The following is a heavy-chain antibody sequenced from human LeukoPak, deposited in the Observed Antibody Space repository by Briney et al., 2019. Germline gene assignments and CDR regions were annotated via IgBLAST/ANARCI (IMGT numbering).Heavy chain of an antibody. V-gene: IGHV3-53*01. Sequence: GGSLRLSCVVSGFSVRSNYMSWVRQAPGKGLEWVSVIYNGVTYYRDSVKGRFSISRDISKNTVYLQMNSLRAEDTAKYYCARDVYGSGLGAFDLWGQGTMVTVSS. CDR2: IYNGVT. CDR3: ARDVYGSGLGAFDL. CDR1: GFSVRSNY. D-gene: IGHD3-10*01. J-gene: IGHJ3*01.